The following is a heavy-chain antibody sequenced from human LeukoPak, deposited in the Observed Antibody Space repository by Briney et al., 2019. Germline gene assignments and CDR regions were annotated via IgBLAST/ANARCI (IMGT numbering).Heavy chain of an antibody. CDR3: ARGVVAATEIDY. D-gene: IGHD6-13*01. V-gene: IGHV4-34*01. J-gene: IGHJ4*02. Sequence: PSETLSLTCAVYGGSFSGYYWSWIRQPPGKGLEWIGEINHSGSTNYNPSLKSRVTISVDTSKNQFSLKLSSVTAADTAVYYCARGVVAATEIDYWGQGTLVTVSS. CDR2: INHSGST. CDR1: GGSFSGYY.